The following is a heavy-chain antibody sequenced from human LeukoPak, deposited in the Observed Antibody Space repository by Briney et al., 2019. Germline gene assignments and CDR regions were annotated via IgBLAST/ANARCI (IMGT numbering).Heavy chain of an antibody. J-gene: IGHJ6*03. CDR2: IYHSGST. CDR3: ARMVGWGARRYYYYYMDV. D-gene: IGHD1-26*01. CDR1: GGSISSTNW. V-gene: IGHV4-4*02. Sequence: SETLSLTCAVSGGSISSTNWWTWVRQPPGKGLEYIGEIYHSGSTKYNPSLKSRVTISVDTSKNQFSLKLSSVTAADTAVYYCARMVGWGARRYYYYYMDVWGKGTTVTISS.